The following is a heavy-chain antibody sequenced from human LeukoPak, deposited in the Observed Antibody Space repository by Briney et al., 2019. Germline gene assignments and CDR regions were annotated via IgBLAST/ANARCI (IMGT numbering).Heavy chain of an antibody. D-gene: IGHD1-26*01. CDR1: GYTFTSYG. CDR2: ISAYNGNT. V-gene: IGHV1-18*01. CDR3: ARDGGRGELLPFPHKYYGMDV. Sequence: ASVKVSCKASGYTFTSYGISWVRQAPGQGLEWMGWISAYNGNTNYAQKLQGRVTMTTDTSTSTAYMALSSLRADDTAVYYGARDGGRGELLPFPHKYYGMDVWGQGTTVTVSS. J-gene: IGHJ6*02.